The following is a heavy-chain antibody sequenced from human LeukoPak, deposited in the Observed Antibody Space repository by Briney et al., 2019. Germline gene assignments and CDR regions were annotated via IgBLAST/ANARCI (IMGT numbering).Heavy chain of an antibody. V-gene: IGHV3-7*01. CDR3: ARQGQVDSSGHYCLDI. Sequence: GGSLRLSCAASRFAFSSYWMNWVRQAPGKGLEWVANIKQDGSEKYYVDSVNGRFTFSRDNAKNSLYLQMNSLRAEDTAVYYCARQGQVDSSGHYCLDIWGQGTLVTVSS. J-gene: IGHJ3*02. CDR2: IKQDGSEK. CDR1: RFAFSSYW. D-gene: IGHD3-22*01.